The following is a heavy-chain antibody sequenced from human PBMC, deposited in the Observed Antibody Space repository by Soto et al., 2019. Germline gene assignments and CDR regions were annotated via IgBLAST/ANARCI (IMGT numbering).Heavy chain of an antibody. CDR2: ISYDGSNK. Sequence: QVQLVESGGGVVQPGRSLRLSCAASGFTFSSYGMHWVRQAPGKGLEWVAVISYDGSNKYYAHSVKGRFTISRDNSKNTLYLQMNSLRAEDTAVYYCAKEGGYAPGDYYYCGMDVWVQGTTVTVSS. CDR1: GFTFSSYG. J-gene: IGHJ6*02. CDR3: AKEGGYAPGDYYYCGMDV. D-gene: IGHD5-12*01. V-gene: IGHV3-30*18.